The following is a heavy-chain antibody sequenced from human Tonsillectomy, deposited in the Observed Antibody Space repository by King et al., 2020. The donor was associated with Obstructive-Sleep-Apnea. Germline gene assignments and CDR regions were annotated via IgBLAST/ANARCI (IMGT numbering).Heavy chain of an antibody. CDR1: GFTFSDVW. V-gene: IGHV3-15*01. Sequence: VQLVESGGGLVKPGGSLRISCAASGFTFSDVWMTWVRQAPGKGLEWLGLIKNKSEGGTTVYATPVQGRFSISRDDSKNTLLLQMHSLKTEDTGVYYCTTAGDTGYHVYYGSDVGGRGTTVTVPS. CDR3: TTAGDTGYHVYYGSDV. J-gene: IGHJ6*02. CDR2: IKNKSEGGTT. D-gene: IGHD5-12*01.